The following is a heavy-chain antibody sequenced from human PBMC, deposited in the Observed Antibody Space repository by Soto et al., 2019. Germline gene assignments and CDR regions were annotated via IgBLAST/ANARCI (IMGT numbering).Heavy chain of an antibody. CDR3: ASDPVSSQAWFDP. Sequence: ASVKVSCKASGYTFTGYYMHWVRQAPGQGLEWMGWINPNSGGTNYAQKFQGRVTMTRDTSISTAYMELSRLRSDDTAVYYCASDPVSSQAWFDPWGQGTLVTVSS. CDR2: INPNSGGT. V-gene: IGHV1-2*02. CDR1: GYTFTGYY. J-gene: IGHJ5*02.